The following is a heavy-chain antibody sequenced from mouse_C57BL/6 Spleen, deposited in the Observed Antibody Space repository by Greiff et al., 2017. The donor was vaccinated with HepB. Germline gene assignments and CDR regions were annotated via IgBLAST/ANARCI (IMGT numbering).Heavy chain of an antibody. V-gene: IGHV1-72*01. CDR2: IDPNSGGT. Sequence: VQLQQSGAELVKPGASVKLSCKASGYTFTSYWMHWVKQRPGRGLEWIGRIDPNSGGTKYNEKFKSKATLTVDKPSSTAYMQLSSLTSEDSAVYYWARDYGSSLYWYFDVWGTGTTVTVSS. CDR1: GYTFTSYW. J-gene: IGHJ1*03. D-gene: IGHD1-1*01. CDR3: ARDYGSSLYWYFDV.